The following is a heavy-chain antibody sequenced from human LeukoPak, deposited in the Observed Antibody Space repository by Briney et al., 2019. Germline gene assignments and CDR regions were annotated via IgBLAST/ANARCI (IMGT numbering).Heavy chain of an antibody. J-gene: IGHJ6*03. CDR2: IIPIFGTA. V-gene: IGHV1-69*05. D-gene: IGHD6-19*01. CDR3: ARAVAGYDYYYYMDV. CDR1: GGTFSSYA. Sequence: SVKVSCKASGGTFSSYAISWVRQAPGQGLEWMGRIIPIFGTANYTQKFQGRVTITTDESTSTAYMELSSLRSEDTAVYYCARAVAGYDYYYYMDVWGKGTTVTVSS.